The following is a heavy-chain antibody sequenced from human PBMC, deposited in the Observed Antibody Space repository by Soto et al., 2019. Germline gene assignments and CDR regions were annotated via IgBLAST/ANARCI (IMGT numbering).Heavy chain of an antibody. Sequence: SETLSLSCTVSGGSISSGGSYWGWIRQPPGKGLEWIGYIYYSGNTYFNPSLKSRVTLSVDTSKNQFSLNLSSVTAADTAVYYCVRYCSTTKCPFDYWGQGTLVTVSS. J-gene: IGHJ4*02. CDR3: VRYCSTTKCPFDY. D-gene: IGHD2-2*01. V-gene: IGHV4-30-4*01. CDR2: IYYSGNT. CDR1: GGSISSGGSY.